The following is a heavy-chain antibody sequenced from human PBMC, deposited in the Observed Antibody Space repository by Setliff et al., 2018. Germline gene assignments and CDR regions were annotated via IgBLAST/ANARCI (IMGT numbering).Heavy chain of an antibody. CDR2: TIPNFGTT. Sequence: SVKVSCKASGDTFSSYGISWVRQAPGQGLEWLGGTIPNFGTTNYAQEFQGRVTIITDESTSTAYMELSSLRTEDTAVYYCAREGVDTRSSTDYRYYMDVWGKGTTVTVSS. D-gene: IGHD5-18*01. CDR3: AREGVDTRSSTDYRYYMDV. CDR1: GDTFSSYG. J-gene: IGHJ6*03. V-gene: IGHV1-69*05.